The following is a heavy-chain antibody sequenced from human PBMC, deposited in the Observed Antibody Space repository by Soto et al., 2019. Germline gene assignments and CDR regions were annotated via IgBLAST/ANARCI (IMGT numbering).Heavy chain of an antibody. CDR1: GGSISSGDYY. D-gene: IGHD1-7*01. CDR3: ARERPKNWSYGIGP. V-gene: IGHV4-30-4*01. CDR2: IYYSGST. J-gene: IGHJ5*02. Sequence: QLQLQESGPGLVKPSQTLSLTCTVSGGSISSGDYYWSWIRQPPGKGLEWIGYIYYSGSTYYNPSLKTRVTKSVATAKNPFSLELSSVTAAGTAVYYCARERPKNWSYGIGPWGQGTLVTVSS.